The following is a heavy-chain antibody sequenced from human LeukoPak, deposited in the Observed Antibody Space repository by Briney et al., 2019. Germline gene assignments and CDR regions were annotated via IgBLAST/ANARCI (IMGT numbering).Heavy chain of an antibody. J-gene: IGHJ4*01. Sequence: PSETLSLTCTVSGGSISSYYWSWIRQPPGKGLEWIGYIYYSGSTNYNPSLKSRVTISVDTSKNQFSLKLSSVTAADTAVYYCARIGHEDYNFDYWGQGTLVTVSP. D-gene: IGHD3-16*01. V-gene: IGHV4-59*01. CDR2: IYYSGST. CDR1: GGSISSYY. CDR3: ARIGHEDYNFDY.